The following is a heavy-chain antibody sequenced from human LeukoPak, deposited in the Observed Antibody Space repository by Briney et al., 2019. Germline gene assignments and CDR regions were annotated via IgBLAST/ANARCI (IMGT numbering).Heavy chain of an antibody. V-gene: IGHV1-18*01. D-gene: IGHD3-10*01. Sequence: ASVKVSCKASGYTFINYGISWVRQAPGQGLEWMGWISPYNGNTYYAQNLQGRVTMTTDTSTSTAYMELRSLRSDDTAVYYCARAGEDTVTIDDYWGQGTLVTVSS. CDR3: ARAGEDTVTIDDY. CDR2: ISPYNGNT. J-gene: IGHJ4*02. CDR1: GYTFINYG.